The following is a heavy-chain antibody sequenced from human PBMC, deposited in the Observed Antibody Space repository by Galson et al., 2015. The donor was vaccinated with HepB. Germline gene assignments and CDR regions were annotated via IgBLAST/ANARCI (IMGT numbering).Heavy chain of an antibody. CDR1: GFTFSSYW. V-gene: IGHV3-7*03. Sequence: SLRLSCAASGFTFSSYWMSWVRQAPGKGLEWVANIKRDGSEKYYVDSVKGRFTISRDNAKNSLYLQMNSLRAEDTAVYYCAREGKVLLWFGELDRGNLDYWGQGTLVTVSS. D-gene: IGHD3-10*01. CDR3: AREGKVLLWFGELDRGNLDY. J-gene: IGHJ4*02. CDR2: IKRDGSEK.